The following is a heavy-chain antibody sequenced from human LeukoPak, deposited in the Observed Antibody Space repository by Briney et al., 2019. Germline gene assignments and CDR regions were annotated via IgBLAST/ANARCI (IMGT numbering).Heavy chain of an antibody. V-gene: IGHV3-23*01. D-gene: IGHD3-3*01. CDR2: ISGSGGST. J-gene: IGHJ6*02. Sequence: GGSLRPSCAASGFTFSSYAMSWVRQAPGKGLEWVSAISGSGGSTYYADSVKGRFTISRDNSKNTLYLQMNSLRAEDTAVCYCAKDGGVGRLYYCYGMDVWGQGTTVTVSS. CDR3: AKDGGVGRLYYCYGMDV. CDR1: GFTFSSYA.